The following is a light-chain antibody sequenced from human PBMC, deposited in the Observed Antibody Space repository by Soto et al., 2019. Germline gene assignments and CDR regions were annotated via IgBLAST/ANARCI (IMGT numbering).Light chain of an antibody. CDR3: QQLNSYPTHT. Sequence: DIQLTQSPSFLSASVGDRVTITCRASQGISSYLAWYQQKPGKAPKLLIYAASTLQSAVPSSFSGSGSATEFSPTTSSRQPDDFAADYCQQLNSYPTHTFGGGTKVEIK. J-gene: IGKJ4*01. V-gene: IGKV1-9*01. CDR2: AAS. CDR1: QGISSY.